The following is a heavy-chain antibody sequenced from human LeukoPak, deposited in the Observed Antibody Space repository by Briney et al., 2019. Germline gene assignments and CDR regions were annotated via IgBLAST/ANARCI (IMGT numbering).Heavy chain of an antibody. CDR1: GGSISSGGYY. V-gene: IGHV4-31*03. D-gene: IGHD3-10*01. CDR2: IYYSGST. Sequence: PSQTLSLTCTVSGGSISSGGYYWSWIRQHPGKGLEWIGYIYYSGSTYYNPSLKSRVTISVDTSKNQFSLKLSSVTAADMAVYYCARARANPTYGSGTNDAFDIWGQGTMVTVSS. J-gene: IGHJ3*02. CDR3: ARARANPTYGSGTNDAFDI.